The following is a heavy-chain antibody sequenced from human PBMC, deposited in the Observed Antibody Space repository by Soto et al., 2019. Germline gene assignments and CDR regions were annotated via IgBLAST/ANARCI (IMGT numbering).Heavy chain of an antibody. D-gene: IGHD3-10*01. Sequence: PGGSLSLSCAASGFTFSDYYMSWIRQAPGKGLEWVSYISSSGSTIYYADSVKGRFTISRDNAKNSLYLQMNSLRAEDTAVYYCARLNYYGSGSYFDYWGQGTLVTVSS. CDR2: ISSSGSTI. CDR1: GFTFSDYY. J-gene: IGHJ4*02. CDR3: ARLNYYGSGSYFDY. V-gene: IGHV3-11*01.